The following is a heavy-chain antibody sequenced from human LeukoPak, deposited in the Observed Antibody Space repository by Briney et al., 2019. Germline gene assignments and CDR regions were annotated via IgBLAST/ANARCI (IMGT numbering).Heavy chain of an antibody. CDR3: AKPPFSDSSGFAN. CDR2: ISGSGGTT. V-gene: IGHV3-23*01. Sequence: GSLGLSFAASGFPFSSYAMSWVRPAPGKGLGGGSAISGSGGTTYYADSVKGRFTISRDNSKNTLFLQMNSLRAEDTAVYYCAKPPFSDSSGFANWGHGTLVTVSS. CDR1: GFPFSSYA. J-gene: IGHJ4*01. D-gene: IGHD3-22*01.